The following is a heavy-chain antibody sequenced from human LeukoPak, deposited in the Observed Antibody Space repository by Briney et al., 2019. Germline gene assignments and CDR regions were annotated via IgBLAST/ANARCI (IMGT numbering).Heavy chain of an antibody. CDR1: GGSFSGYY. V-gene: IGHV4-34*01. CDR3: ARGMRGGLHNFDY. J-gene: IGHJ4*02. D-gene: IGHD3-10*01. Sequence: SETLSLTCAVYGGSFSGYYWSWIRQPPGKGLEWIGEINHRGSTNYNPSLKSRVTISVDTSKNQFSLKLSSVTAADTAVYYCARGMRGGLHNFDYWGQGTLVTVSS. CDR2: INHRGST.